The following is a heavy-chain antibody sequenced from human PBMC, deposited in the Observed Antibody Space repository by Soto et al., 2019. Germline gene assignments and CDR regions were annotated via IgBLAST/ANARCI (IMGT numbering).Heavy chain of an antibody. CDR1: GGSISSYY. J-gene: IGHJ4*02. CDR2: IYYSGST. V-gene: IGHV4-59*08. CDR3: ARHAPGDYFDY. Sequence: SETLXLTCTVSGGSISSYYWSWIRQPPGKGLEWIGYIYYSGSTNYNPSLKSRVTISVDTSKNQFSLKLSSVTAADTAVYYCARHAPGDYFDYWGQGTLVTVPQ.